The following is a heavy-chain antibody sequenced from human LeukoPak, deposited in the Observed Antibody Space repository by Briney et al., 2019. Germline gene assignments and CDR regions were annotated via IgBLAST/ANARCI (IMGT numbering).Heavy chain of an antibody. CDR1: GGSFSGYY. V-gene: IGHV4-34*01. CDR3: AIGGGLGAYFYYMDV. CDR2: INHSGST. D-gene: IGHD1-26*01. J-gene: IGHJ6*03. Sequence: SETLSLTCAVYGGSFSGYYWSWIRQPPGQGREWIGEINHSGSTNYNPSLKSRVTISVDTSKNQFSLKLSSVTAADTAVYYCAIGGGLGAYFYYMDVWGKGTTVTVSS.